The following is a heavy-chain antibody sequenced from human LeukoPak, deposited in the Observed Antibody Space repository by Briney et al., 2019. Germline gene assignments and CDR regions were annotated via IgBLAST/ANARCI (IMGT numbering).Heavy chain of an antibody. J-gene: IGHJ4*02. CDR2: INWNGGST. CDR1: GFTFDDYG. V-gene: IGHV3-20*04. Sequence: GGSLRLSCAASGFTFDDYGMSWVRQAPGKGQEWVSGINWNGGSTGYADSVKGRFTISRDNAKNSLYVQMNSLRAEDTALYYCARARPEYYFDYWGQGTLVTVSS. CDR3: ARARPEYYFDY.